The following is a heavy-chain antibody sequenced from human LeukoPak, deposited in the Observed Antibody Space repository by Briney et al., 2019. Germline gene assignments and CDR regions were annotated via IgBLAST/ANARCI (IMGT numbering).Heavy chain of an antibody. Sequence: ASVNVSCKASGYTFTSYGISWVRQAPGQGLEWMGWISAYNGNTNYAQKLQGRVTMTTDTSTSTAYMELRSLRSDDTAVYYCASASPYCSSTSCLAFDYWGQGTLVTVSS. D-gene: IGHD2-2*01. CDR3: ASASPYCSSTSCLAFDY. CDR2: ISAYNGNT. V-gene: IGHV1-18*01. J-gene: IGHJ4*02. CDR1: GYTFTSYG.